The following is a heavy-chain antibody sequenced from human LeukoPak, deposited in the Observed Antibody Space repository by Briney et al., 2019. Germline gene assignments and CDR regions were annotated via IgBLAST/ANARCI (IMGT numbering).Heavy chain of an antibody. CDR1: GFTFSSYA. Sequence: GGSLRLSCAASGFTFSSYAMSWVRQAPGKGLEWVSAISGSGGSTYYADSVKGRFTISRHNSKSTLYLQMNSLRAEDTAVYYCARVDYDFWSGYYGGWGQGTLVTVSS. CDR3: ARVDYDFWSGYYGG. J-gene: IGHJ4*02. D-gene: IGHD3-3*01. V-gene: IGHV3-23*01. CDR2: ISGSGGST.